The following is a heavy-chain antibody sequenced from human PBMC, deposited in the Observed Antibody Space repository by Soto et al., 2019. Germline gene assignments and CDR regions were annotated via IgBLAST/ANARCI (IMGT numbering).Heavy chain of an antibody. Sequence: SETLSLTCTVSFGSISNYYWNWIRQPPGKGLEWIGNIYYSGSTIYNPSLESRVTISVDTPKNQFSLQLSSVTAADTAVYYCARRVAGTYGNWYDPWGQGTLVTVS. D-gene: IGHD6-19*01. CDR3: ARRVAGTYGNWYDP. J-gene: IGHJ5*02. CDR1: FGSISNYY. V-gene: IGHV4-59*08. CDR2: IYYSGST.